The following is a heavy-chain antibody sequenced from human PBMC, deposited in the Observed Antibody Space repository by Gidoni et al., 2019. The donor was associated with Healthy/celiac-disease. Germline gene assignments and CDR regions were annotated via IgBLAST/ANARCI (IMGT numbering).Heavy chain of an antibody. J-gene: IGHJ4*02. Sequence: QVQLQQWGAGLLKPPETLSLTCAVYGGSFSGYYWSWIRQPPGKGLAWIGEINHSGSTNYNPSLKSRVTISVDTSKNQFSLKLSSVTAADTAVYYCARIHYDYIWGSYRPRAYFDYWGQGTLVTVSS. D-gene: IGHD3-16*02. CDR1: GGSFSGYY. CDR3: ARIHYDYIWGSYRPRAYFDY. CDR2: INHSGST. V-gene: IGHV4-34*01.